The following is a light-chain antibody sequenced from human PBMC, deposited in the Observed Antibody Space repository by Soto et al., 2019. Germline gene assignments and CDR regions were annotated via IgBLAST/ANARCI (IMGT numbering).Light chain of an antibody. J-gene: IGKJ4*01. CDR2: DAS. V-gene: IGKV3-15*01. Sequence: EIVMTQSPATLSVSPGERVVLSCRATQTVTNKLAWYQQKPGQAPRLLIYDASIRATGIPARFSGSGSGTEFTLTISSLQYEDFVLYYCQQYNSWPVTFGGGTKVEIK. CDR3: QQYNSWPVT. CDR1: QTVTNK.